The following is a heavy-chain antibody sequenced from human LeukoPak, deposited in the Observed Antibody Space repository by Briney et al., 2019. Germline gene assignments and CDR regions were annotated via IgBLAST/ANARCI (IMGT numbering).Heavy chain of an antibody. CDR3: ARNGRSGSEVTAIRFAFDI. D-gene: IGHD2-21*02. J-gene: IGHJ3*02. V-gene: IGHV3-23*01. CDR1: GFTFSTFA. Sequence: GGSLRLSCAASGFTFSTFAMIWVRQPPGKGLEWVSSIFPSGGEIHYADSVRGRFTISRDNSKSTLSLQMNSLRAEDTAVYYCARNGRSGSEVTAIRFAFDIWGQGTMVTVSS. CDR2: IFPSGGEI.